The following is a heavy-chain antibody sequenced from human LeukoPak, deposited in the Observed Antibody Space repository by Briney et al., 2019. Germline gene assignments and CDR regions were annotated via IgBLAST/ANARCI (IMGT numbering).Heavy chain of an antibody. Sequence: ASVKVACKAAGYTFTGYYMHWVRQAPGQVREWMGWINPNSGGTNYAQKFQGRVTMTRPTSISTAYMELSRLRSDGTAVYYCARADPWNYYYYYMDVWGKGTTVTVSS. D-gene: IGHD1-1*01. V-gene: IGHV1-2*02. J-gene: IGHJ6*03. CDR2: INPNSGGT. CDR1: GYTFTGYY. CDR3: ARADPWNYYYYYMDV.